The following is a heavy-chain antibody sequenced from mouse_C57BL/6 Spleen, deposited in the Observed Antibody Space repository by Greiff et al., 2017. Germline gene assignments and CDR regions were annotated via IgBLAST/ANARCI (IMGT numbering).Heavy chain of an antibody. J-gene: IGHJ2*01. D-gene: IGHD1-1*01. V-gene: IGHV1-69*01. CDR1: GYTFTSYW. Sequence: VQLQQPGAELVMPGASVKLSCKASGYTFTSYWMHWVKQRPGQGLEWIGEIDPSDSYTNYNQKFKGKSTLTVDKSSSTAYMQLSSLTSEDSAVYYCARGYYGGYFDYWGQGTTLTVSS. CDR3: ARGYYGGYFDY. CDR2: IDPSDSYT.